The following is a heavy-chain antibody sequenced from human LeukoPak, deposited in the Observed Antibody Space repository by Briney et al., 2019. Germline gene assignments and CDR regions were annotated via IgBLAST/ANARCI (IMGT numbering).Heavy chain of an antibody. D-gene: IGHD4-17*01. CDR2: IYSDNT. V-gene: IGHV3-53*01. CDR1: GFTVSSNS. Sequence: GGSLRLSCTVSGFTVSSNSMSWVRQAPGKGLEWVSFIYSDNTHYSDSVKGRFTISRDNAKNTLYLQMNSLRAEDTAVYYCAREGGDYAAFDIWGQGTMVTVSS. J-gene: IGHJ3*02. CDR3: AREGGDYAAFDI.